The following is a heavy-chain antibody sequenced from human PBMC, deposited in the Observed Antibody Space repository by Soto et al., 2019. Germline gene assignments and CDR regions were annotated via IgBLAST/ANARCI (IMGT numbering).Heavy chain of an antibody. CDR3: ARGPSRASYAMDV. V-gene: IGHV3-30-3*01. Sequence: QVQLVESGGGVVQPGRSLRLSCAASGFTFSSYAMHWVRQAPGKGLEWVAVISYDGSNKYYADSVKGRFTIARDNSKNTLELQMSSLRAEDTAVYYCARGPSRASYAMDVWGQGTTVTVSS. D-gene: IGHD6-13*01. J-gene: IGHJ6*02. CDR2: ISYDGSNK. CDR1: GFTFSSYA.